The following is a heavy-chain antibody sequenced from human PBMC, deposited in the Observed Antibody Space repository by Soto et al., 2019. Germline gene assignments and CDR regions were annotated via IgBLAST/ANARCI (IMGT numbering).Heavy chain of an antibody. CDR2: IYYSGST. CDR3: ARLMTRYYYGMDV. V-gene: IGHV4-39*01. Sequence: KTSETLSLTCTVSGGSISSSSYYWGWIRQPPGKGLEWIGSIYYSGSTYYNPSLKSRVTISVDTSKNQFSLKLSSVTAADTAVYYCARLMTRYYYGMDVWGQGTTVTVSS. J-gene: IGHJ6*02. CDR1: GGSISSSSYY. D-gene: IGHD2-8*01.